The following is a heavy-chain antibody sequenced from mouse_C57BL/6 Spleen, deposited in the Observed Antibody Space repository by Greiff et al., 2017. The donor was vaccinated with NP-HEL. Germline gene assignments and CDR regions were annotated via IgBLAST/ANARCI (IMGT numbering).Heavy chain of an antibody. D-gene: IGHD2-5*01. CDR3: ARDYSNYYDY. CDR2: IYPGSGST. J-gene: IGHJ2*01. Sequence: QVQLQQPGAELVKPGASVKMSCKASGYTFTSYWITWVKQRPGQGLEWIGDIYPGSGSTNYNAKFKSKATLTVDRSSSTAYMQLSSLTSADSAVYYCARDYSNYYDYWGQGTTLTVSS. CDR1: GYTFTSYW. V-gene: IGHV1-55*01.